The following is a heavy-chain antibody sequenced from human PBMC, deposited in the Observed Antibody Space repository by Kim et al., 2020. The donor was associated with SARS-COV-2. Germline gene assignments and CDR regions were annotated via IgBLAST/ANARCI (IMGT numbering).Heavy chain of an antibody. V-gene: IGHV5-51*01. CDR3: ARPARYYDILTGYYH. D-gene: IGHD3-9*01. J-gene: IGHJ4*02. CDR1: RYSFTSYW. CDR2: IYPGDSDT. Sequence: GESLKISCKGSRYSFTSYWIGWVRQMPGKGLEWMGIIYPGDSDTRYSPSFQGQVTISADKSISTAYLQWSSLKASDTAMYYCARPARYYDILTGYYHWGQGTLVTVSS.